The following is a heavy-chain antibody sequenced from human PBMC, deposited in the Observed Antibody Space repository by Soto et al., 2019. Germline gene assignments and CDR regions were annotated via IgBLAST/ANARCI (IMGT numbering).Heavy chain of an antibody. D-gene: IGHD1-26*01. CDR3: ARDLGSAAFDI. Sequence: PSETLSLTCTVSGGSISNYYYHRTLLRQPPGKGLEYIGYIYYSGSTNYNPSLKSRVTISVDTSKNQFSLKLSSVTAADTAVYYCARDLGSAAFDIWGQGTMVTVSS. CDR2: IYYSGST. J-gene: IGHJ3*02. CDR1: GGSISNYYYH. V-gene: IGHV4-61*01.